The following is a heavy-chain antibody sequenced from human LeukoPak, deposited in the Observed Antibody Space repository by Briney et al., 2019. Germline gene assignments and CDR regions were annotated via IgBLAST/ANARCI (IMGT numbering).Heavy chain of an antibody. D-gene: IGHD3-10*01. V-gene: IGHV3-53*01. CDR2: IYSGGNT. CDR1: GFTVSGNY. Sequence: EGSLRLSCAASGFTVSGNYMIWVRQTPGKRLEWVSLIYSGGNTYYTDSVKGRFTISRDNSENTLYLQMNSLRTEDTAVYYCARVADYYVSGHFDYWGQGTLVTVSS. CDR3: ARVADYYVSGHFDY. J-gene: IGHJ4*02.